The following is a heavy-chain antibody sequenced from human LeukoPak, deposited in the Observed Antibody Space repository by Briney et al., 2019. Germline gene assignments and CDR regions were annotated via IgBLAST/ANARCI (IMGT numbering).Heavy chain of an antibody. CDR3: ARGVLTTVSYYMDV. J-gene: IGHJ6*03. CDR2: IYYSGST. Sequence: PSETLSLTCTVSGGSVSSHQWSWIRQPPGKGLEWIGYIYYSGSTNYNPSLKSRFTISIDTSNNRFSLKLSSVTTADTAVYYCARGVLTTVSYYMDVWGNGTTVTVSS. D-gene: IGHD4-11*01. V-gene: IGHV4-59*02. CDR1: GGSVSSHQ.